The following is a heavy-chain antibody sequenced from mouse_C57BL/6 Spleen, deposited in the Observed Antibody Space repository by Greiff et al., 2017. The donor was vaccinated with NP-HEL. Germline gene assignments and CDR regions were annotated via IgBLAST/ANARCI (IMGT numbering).Heavy chain of an antibody. D-gene: IGHD1-1*01. Sequence: QVQLQQPGAELVKPGASVKLSCKASGYTFTSYWMHWVKQRPGQGLEWIGMIHPNSGSTNYNEKFKSKATLTVDKSSSTAYMQLSSLTSEDSAVYYCAREITTVHYFAYWGQGTTLTVSS. CDR2: IHPNSGST. CDR3: AREITTVHYFAY. J-gene: IGHJ2*01. CDR1: GYTFTSYW. V-gene: IGHV1-64*01.